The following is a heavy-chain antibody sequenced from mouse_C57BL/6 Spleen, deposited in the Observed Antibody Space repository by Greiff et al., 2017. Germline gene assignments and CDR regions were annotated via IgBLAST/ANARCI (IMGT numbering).Heavy chain of an antibody. Sequence: VQLQQPGAELVRPGSSVKLSCKASGYTFTSYWMDWVKQRPGQGLEWIGNIYPSDSETHYNQKFKDKDTLTVDKSSSTAYMQLSSLTSEDSAVYYCAREDDYGYPSFDYWGQGTTLTVSS. CDR2: IYPSDSET. J-gene: IGHJ2*01. D-gene: IGHD2-2*01. V-gene: IGHV1-61*01. CDR1: GYTFTSYW. CDR3: AREDDYGYPSFDY.